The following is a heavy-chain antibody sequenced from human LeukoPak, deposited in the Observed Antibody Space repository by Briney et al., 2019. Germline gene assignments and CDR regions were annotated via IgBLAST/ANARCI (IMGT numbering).Heavy chain of an antibody. CDR1: GFSLSTSGVG. Sequence: SGPTLVNPTQTLTLTCTFSGFSLSTSGVGVGWIRQPPGKALEWIGYIYYSGSTNYNPSLKSRVTISVDTSKNQFSLKLSSVTAADTAVYYCARVYSSQFDYWGQGTLVTVSS. J-gene: IGHJ4*02. D-gene: IGHD6-13*01. CDR3: ARVYSSQFDY. CDR2: IYYSGST. V-gene: IGHV4-61*08.